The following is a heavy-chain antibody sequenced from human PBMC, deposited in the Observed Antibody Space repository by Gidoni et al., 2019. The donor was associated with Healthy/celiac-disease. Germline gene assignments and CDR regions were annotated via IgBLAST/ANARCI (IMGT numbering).Heavy chain of an antibody. Sequence: EVQLVESGGGWVQPGRSRRISGAAAGGTCDDDAMHWVRQAPGRGLEWVSGISWNSGSIGYADSVKCRFTISRDNAKNSLYLQMNSLRAEDTALYYCAKAPGYYYDSSGYPNYWGQGTLVSVSS. CDR2: ISWNSGSI. D-gene: IGHD3-22*01. J-gene: IGHJ4*02. CDR1: GGTCDDDA. V-gene: IGHV3-9*01. CDR3: AKAPGYYYDSSGYPNY.